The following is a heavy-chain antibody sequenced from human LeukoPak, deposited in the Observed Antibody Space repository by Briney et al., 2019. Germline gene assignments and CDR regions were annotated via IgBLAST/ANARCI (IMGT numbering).Heavy chain of an antibody. J-gene: IGHJ5*02. CDR3: AKDLYGSGSRLNWFDP. D-gene: IGHD3-10*01. V-gene: IGHV3-23*01. Sequence: GGSLRLSCEASIFSFDLYGMTWIRQAPGKGLEWISTISGSGTNKHYADSVKGRFTISRDNSKNMVYLEMNSLRAEDTAVYYCAKDLYGSGSRLNWFDPWGQGTLVTVSS. CDR1: IFSFDLYG. CDR2: ISGSGTNK.